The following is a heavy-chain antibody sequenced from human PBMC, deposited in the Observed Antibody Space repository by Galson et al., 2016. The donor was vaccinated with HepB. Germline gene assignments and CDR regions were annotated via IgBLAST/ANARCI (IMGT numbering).Heavy chain of an antibody. Sequence: SVKVSCKASGYTFTSYAMHWVRQAPGQRLEWMGWINAGNGNTKYSQKFQGRVTITRDTSASTAYMELSSLRSEDTAVYYCAREHCSNPRDCSYYYGMDVWGQGTTVTVS. CDR1: GYTFTSYA. J-gene: IGHJ6*02. CDR3: AREHCSNPRDCSYYYGMDV. CDR2: INAGNGNT. D-gene: IGHD4-11*01. V-gene: IGHV1-3*01.